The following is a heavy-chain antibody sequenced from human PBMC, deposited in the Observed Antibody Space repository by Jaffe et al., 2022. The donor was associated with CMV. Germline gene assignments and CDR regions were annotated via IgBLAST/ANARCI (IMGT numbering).Heavy chain of an antibody. CDR2: VLPIFGLT. V-gene: IGHV1-69*01. D-gene: IGHD3-22*01. Sequence: QVQLVQSGAEVKRPGSSVRVSCKASEDRFTNTAFSWVRQAPGQGLEWMGGVLPIFGLTNYAQNFQDRATISADEFTTTVYMELRSLRSEDTAVYYCARVRYYYDSSGPSEYYAMDVWGQGTTVTVSS. J-gene: IGHJ6*02. CDR1: EDRFTNTA. CDR3: ARVRYYYDSSGPSEYYAMDV.